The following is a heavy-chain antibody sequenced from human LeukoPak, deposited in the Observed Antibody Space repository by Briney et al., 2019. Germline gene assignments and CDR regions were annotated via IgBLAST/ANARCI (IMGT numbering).Heavy chain of an antibody. CDR2: IYYSGST. V-gene: IGHV4-59*01. D-gene: IGHD3-16*01. CDR3: ARDPPPNYDRTPTFDP. J-gene: IGHJ5*02. Sequence: PSETLSLTCTVSGGSISSYYWSWIRQPPGKGLEWIGYIYYSGSTNYNPSLKSRVTISVDTSKNQFSLKLSSVTAADTAVYYCARDPPPNYDRTPTFDPWGQGTLVTVSS. CDR1: GGSISSYY.